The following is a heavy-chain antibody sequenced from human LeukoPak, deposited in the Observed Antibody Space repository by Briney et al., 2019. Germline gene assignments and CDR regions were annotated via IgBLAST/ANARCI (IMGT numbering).Heavy chain of an antibody. V-gene: IGHV3-7*01. J-gene: IGHJ4*02. CDR2: INEDGSEE. Sequence: GGSLRLSCAASGFTFSNYWMTWVRQAPGKGLEWVAHINEDGSEEHYMDSAKARFTISRDNAKNSLSLQMNSLRAEDTAVYYCVRDGGVSGYDLLDYWGQGTLVTVSS. D-gene: IGHD5-12*01. CDR3: VRDGGVSGYDLLDY. CDR1: GFTFSNYW.